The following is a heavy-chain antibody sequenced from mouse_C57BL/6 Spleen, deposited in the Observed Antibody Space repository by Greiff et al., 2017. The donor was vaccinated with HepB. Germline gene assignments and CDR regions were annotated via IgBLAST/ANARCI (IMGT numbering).Heavy chain of an antibody. J-gene: IGHJ2*01. CDR2: INPNYGTT. CDR3: AISITTVVPDGY. CDR1: GYSFTDYN. Sequence: EVQLVESGPELVKPGASVKISCKASGYSFTDYNMNWVKQSNGKSLEWIGVINPNYGTTSYNQKFKGKATLTVDQSSSTAYMQLNSLTSEDSAVYYCAISITTVVPDGYWGQGTTLTVSS. V-gene: IGHV1-39*01. D-gene: IGHD1-1*01.